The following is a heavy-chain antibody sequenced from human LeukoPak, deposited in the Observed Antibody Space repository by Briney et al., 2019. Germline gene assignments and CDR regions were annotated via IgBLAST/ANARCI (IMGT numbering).Heavy chain of an antibody. CDR2: IYSGGRT. J-gene: IGHJ5*02. CDR3: ARHSSGWYYNWFDP. CDR1: GFIVSSNY. D-gene: IGHD6-19*01. Sequence: GGSLRLSCAASGFIVSSNYMSWVRQAPGKGLDWVSVIYSGGRTYYAASVKGRFTISRDNSKNTLFLQMNSLSAEDTAVYYCARHSSGWYYNWFDPWGQGTLVTVSS. V-gene: IGHV3-66*04.